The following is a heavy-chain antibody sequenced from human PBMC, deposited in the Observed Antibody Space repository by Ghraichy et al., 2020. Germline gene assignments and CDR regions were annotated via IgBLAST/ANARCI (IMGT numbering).Heavy chain of an antibody. CDR1: GYTFTSYD. CDR2: MNPNSGNT. V-gene: IGHV1-8*01. J-gene: IGHJ6*02. D-gene: IGHD3-10*01. CDR3: ARCLRDGSGSYYLTYYYYYGMDV. Sequence: ASVKVSCKASGYTFTSYDINWVRQATGQGLEWMGWMNPNSGNTGYAQKFQGRVTMTRNTSISTAYMELSSLRSEDTAVYYCARCLRDGSGSYYLTYYYYYGMDVWGQGTTVTVSS.